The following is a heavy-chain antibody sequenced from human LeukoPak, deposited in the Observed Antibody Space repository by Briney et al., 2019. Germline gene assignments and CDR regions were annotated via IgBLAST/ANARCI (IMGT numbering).Heavy chain of an antibody. CDR1: GGTFSSYA. V-gene: IGHV1-46*01. Sequence: ASVKVSCKASGGTFSSYAMNWVRQAPGQGLEWMGIINPRGGSTSYHQKFQGRVTMTRDTSTSTVYMELSSMRSEDTAVYYCARANCSSISCPPDYWGQGTLVTVSS. D-gene: IGHD2-2*01. J-gene: IGHJ4*02. CDR3: ARANCSSISCPPDY. CDR2: INPRGGST.